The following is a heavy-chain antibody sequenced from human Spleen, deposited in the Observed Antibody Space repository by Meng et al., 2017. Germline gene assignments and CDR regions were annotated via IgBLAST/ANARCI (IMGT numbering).Heavy chain of an antibody. Sequence: LRQGWGPGVVTPPGTLSLTCACFCCSIRRCNWWSWVRQPPGKGLEWIGDIYHSGSTNYNPSLKSRLTISVDKSKNQFSLILTSVTAADTALYYCAREDAKQLGFDYWGQGTLVTVSS. V-gene: IGHV4-4*03. CDR3: AREDAKQLGFDY. CDR2: IYHSGST. D-gene: IGHD1-1*01. J-gene: IGHJ4*02. CDR1: CCSIRRCNW.